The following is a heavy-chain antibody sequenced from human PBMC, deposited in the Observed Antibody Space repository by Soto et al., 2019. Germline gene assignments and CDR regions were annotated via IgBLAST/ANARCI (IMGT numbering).Heavy chain of an antibody. CDR3: ARAADSSGWYWFDP. Sequence: SETLSLTCAVSSGSISSSNWWSWVRQPPGKGLEWIGEIYHSGSTNYNPSLKSRVTMSVDKSKIQFSLMLGSVTAADSSVYYCARAADSSGWYWFDPWGQGTLVTVSS. V-gene: IGHV4-4*02. CDR2: IYHSGST. D-gene: IGHD6-19*01. CDR1: SGSISSSNW. J-gene: IGHJ5*02.